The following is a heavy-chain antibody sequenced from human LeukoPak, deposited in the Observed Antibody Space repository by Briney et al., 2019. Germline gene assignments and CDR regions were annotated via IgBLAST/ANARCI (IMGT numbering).Heavy chain of an antibody. V-gene: IGHV3-15*01. CDR1: GFTFRNAW. Sequence: GGTLRLSCAASGFTFRNAWMSWVRQAPGKGLEWVGRIKSKTDGGTTDYAAPVKGRFPISRAGSKNTRYLQMNRLQTQATAVYYCTTDRREVAFFWGQGTMVTVSS. CDR3: TTDRREVAFF. D-gene: IGHD1-26*01. J-gene: IGHJ3*01. CDR2: IKSKTDGGTT.